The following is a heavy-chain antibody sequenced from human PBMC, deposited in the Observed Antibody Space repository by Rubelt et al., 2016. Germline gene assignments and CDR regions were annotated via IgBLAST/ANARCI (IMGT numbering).Heavy chain of an antibody. CDR3: ARKGYGYGMDV. Sequence: QVQLVQSGAEVKKPGASVKVSCKASGYTFTSYAMHWVRQAPGQRLEWMGWINAGNGNTKYSQKFTGRVTITRDTSASTAYMELSSLRSEDTAVYYCARKGYGYGMDVWGQGTTVTVSS. V-gene: IGHV1-3*01. CDR2: INAGNGNT. D-gene: IGHD3-16*01. J-gene: IGHJ6*02. CDR1: GYTFTSYA.